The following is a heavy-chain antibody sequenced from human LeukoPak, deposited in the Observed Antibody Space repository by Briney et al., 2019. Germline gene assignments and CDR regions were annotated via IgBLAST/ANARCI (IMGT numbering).Heavy chain of an antibody. J-gene: IGHJ3*02. CDR2: INTSGST. D-gene: IGHD3-22*01. V-gene: IGHV4-61*02. Sequence: SETLSLTCKVSGGSISSGSYYWSWIRQPAGKGLEWIGRINTSGSTNYNPSLKSRVTISVDTSKNHFSLKLSSVTAADTAVYYCAKDHRAIVVVNDAFDIWGQGTMVTVSS. CDR1: GGSISSGSYY. CDR3: AKDHRAIVVVNDAFDI.